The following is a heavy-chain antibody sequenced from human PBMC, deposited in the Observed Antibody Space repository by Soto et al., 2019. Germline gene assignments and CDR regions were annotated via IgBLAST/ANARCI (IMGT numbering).Heavy chain of an antibody. D-gene: IGHD2-15*01. J-gene: IGHJ4*02. CDR2: IHSSGGT. Sequence: PSETLSLTCTVSGASIKSRNYFWVWIRHPPGKGLEFVGSIHSSGGTYYNPSLKSRVTVSVDLSNSHFSLSLKSLTATDTAVYYCGRLAEAATGHTDFDFWGQGTLVTVSS. CDR3: GRLAEAATGHTDFDF. V-gene: IGHV4-39*02. CDR1: GASIKSRNYF.